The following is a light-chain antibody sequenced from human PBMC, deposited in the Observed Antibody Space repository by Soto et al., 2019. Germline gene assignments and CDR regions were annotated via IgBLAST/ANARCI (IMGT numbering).Light chain of an antibody. CDR2: STS. V-gene: IGKV3-20*01. CDR3: QQYSSSGT. Sequence: EIVLTQSPGTLSLSPGDRATLACRASHSVSSSYLAWYQQKPGQAPRLLIYSTSSRATGIPDRFSGGGSGTDFSLTISRLEPEDFAVYYCQQYSSSGTFGQGTKVDIK. CDR1: HSVSSSY. J-gene: IGKJ1*01.